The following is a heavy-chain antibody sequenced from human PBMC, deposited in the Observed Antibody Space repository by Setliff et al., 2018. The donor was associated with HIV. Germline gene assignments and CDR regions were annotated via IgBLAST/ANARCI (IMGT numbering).Heavy chain of an antibody. Sequence: SETLSLTCTVSGGSISSGSNYWSWIRQPPGKRLEWLGSIYDSGSTSYNPSLSSRVTTSVDTSKNQVSLRLSSVTAADTGVYYCARHRDPPGSIWIFYYYYMDLWGAGTTVTVSS. D-gene: IGHD2-21*01. V-gene: IGHV4-39*01. CDR2: IYDSGST. CDR3: ARHRDPPGSIWIFYYYYMDL. J-gene: IGHJ6*03. CDR1: GGSISSGSNY.